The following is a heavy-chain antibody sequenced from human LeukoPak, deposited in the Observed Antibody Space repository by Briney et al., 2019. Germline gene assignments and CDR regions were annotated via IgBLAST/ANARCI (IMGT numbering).Heavy chain of an antibody. Sequence: SETLSLTCAVYGGSFSGYYWSWIRQPPGKGLEWIGEINHSGSTNYNPSLKSRVTISVDTSKNQFSLRLSSVTAADTAVYYCASRSPYYDFWSGYYWGQGTTVTVSS. CDR3: ASRSPYYDFWSGYY. CDR1: GGSFSGYY. D-gene: IGHD3-3*01. V-gene: IGHV4-34*01. J-gene: IGHJ6*02. CDR2: INHSGST.